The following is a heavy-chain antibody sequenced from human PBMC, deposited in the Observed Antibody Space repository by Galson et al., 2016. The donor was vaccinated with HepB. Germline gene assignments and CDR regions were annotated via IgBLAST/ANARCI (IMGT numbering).Heavy chain of an antibody. Sequence: SLRLSCAASGFTFSSYAMSWVRQAPGKGLEWVSSISGSGGSTYYADSVKGWFTISRDNSKNTLYLQMNSLRAEDTAVYYCAKSPDMITFGGIIVIPVHWFDPWGQGTLVTVSS. J-gene: IGHJ5*02. D-gene: IGHD3-16*02. CDR3: AKSPDMITFGGIIVIPVHWFDP. V-gene: IGHV3-23*01. CDR2: ISGSGGST. CDR1: GFTFSSYA.